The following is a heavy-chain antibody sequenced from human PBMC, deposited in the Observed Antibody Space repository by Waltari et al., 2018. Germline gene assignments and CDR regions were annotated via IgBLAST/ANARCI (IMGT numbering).Heavy chain of an antibody. Sequence: QVQLVQSGAEVKKPGSSVKVSCKASGGTFSSYAISWVRQAPGQGLEWMGGIIPIVGTANYAQKFQGRVTITADESTSTAYMELSSLRSEDTAVYYCAREHCSGGSCYEYFQHWGQGTLVTVSS. J-gene: IGHJ1*01. D-gene: IGHD2-15*01. V-gene: IGHV1-69*13. CDR1: GGTFSSYA. CDR2: IIPIVGTA. CDR3: AREHCSGGSCYEYFQH.